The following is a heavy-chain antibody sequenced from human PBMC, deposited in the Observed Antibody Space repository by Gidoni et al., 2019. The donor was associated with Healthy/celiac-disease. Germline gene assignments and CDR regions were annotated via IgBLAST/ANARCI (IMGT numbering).Heavy chain of an antibody. CDR1: GFTFSSYS. CDR2: ISSSSSYI. J-gene: IGHJ4*02. V-gene: IGHV3-21*01. CDR3: ARDEYSGYDLHY. Sequence: EVQLVESGGGMVKPGGSLRLSCAASGFTFSSYSMNWVRQAPGKGLVWVSSISSSSSYIYYADSVKGRFTISRDNAKNSLYLQMNSLRAEDTAVYYCARDEYSGYDLHYWGQGTLVTVSS. D-gene: IGHD5-12*01.